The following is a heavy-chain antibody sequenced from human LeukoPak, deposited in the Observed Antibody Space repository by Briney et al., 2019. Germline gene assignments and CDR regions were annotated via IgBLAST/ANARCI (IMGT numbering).Heavy chain of an antibody. J-gene: IGHJ4*02. CDR2: INHSGST. Sequence: SETLSLTCTVSGGSISSYYWSWIRQPPGKGLEWIGEINHSGSTNYNPSLKSRVTISVDTSKNQFSLKLSSVTAADTAVYYCAREGRGYFDYWGQGTLVTVSS. CDR1: GGSISSYY. D-gene: IGHD3-10*01. CDR3: AREGRGYFDY. V-gene: IGHV4-34*01.